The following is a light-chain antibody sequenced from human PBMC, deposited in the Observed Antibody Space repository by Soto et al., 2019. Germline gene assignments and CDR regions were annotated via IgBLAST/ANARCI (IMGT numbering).Light chain of an antibody. V-gene: IGKV3-11*01. J-gene: IGKJ1*01. CDR3: QQRSDWPPWT. CDR2: DAS. Sequence: EIVLTQSPATLSLSPGEGATLSCRASQGISSYLAWYHQKPGQAPRLLIYDASSRATGIPARFSGSGSGTDFTLTISSLEPEDFAVDYCQQRSDWPPWTFGQGTKVEIK. CDR1: QGISSY.